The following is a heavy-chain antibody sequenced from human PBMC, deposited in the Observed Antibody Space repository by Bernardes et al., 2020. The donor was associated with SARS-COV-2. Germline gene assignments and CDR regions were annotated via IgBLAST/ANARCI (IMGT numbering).Heavy chain of an antibody. V-gene: IGHV3-7*04. D-gene: IGHD3-10*01. CDR2: IKQDGSGE. CDR3: ARDVNNRIRGMAY. CDR1: GFTFSDYW. J-gene: IGHJ4*02. Sequence: GGSLRLSCAASGFTFSDYWMRWVRQAPGKGLEWVAEIKQDGSGEYYVDSVKGRFRISRDNAKNSLYLQMNSLRAEDTAVYYCARDVNNRIRGMAYWGQGTLVTVSS.